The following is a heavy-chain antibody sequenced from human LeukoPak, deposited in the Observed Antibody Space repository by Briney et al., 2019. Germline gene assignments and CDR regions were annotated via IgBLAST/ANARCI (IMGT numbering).Heavy chain of an antibody. D-gene: IGHD6-6*01. Sequence: PSETLSFTCTVSGVSISTFYWSWLRRPPGQGLEWIAYIHASGPTNYNPSLKSRITISVDTSKNQFSLKLSSVTAADTAVYYCARHDAGIAARPFDNWGQGTLVTVSS. CDR3: ARHDAGIAARPFDN. CDR1: GVSISTFY. CDR2: IHASGPT. J-gene: IGHJ4*02. V-gene: IGHV4-4*09.